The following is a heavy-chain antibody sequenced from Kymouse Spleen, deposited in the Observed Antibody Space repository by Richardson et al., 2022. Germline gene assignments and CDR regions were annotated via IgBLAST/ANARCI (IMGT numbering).Heavy chain of an antibody. V-gene: IGHV7-4-1*01. CDR3: ARDEDSSGWTPYYYYYGMDV. CDR1: GYTFTSYA. J-gene: IGHJ6*02. D-gene: IGHD6-19*01. Sequence: QVQLVQSGSELKKPGASVKVSCKASGYTFTSYAMNWVRQAPGQGLEWMGWINTNTGNPTYAQGFTGRFVFSLDTSVSTAYLQICSLKAEDTAVYYCARDEDSSGWTPYYYYYGMDVWGQGTTVTVSS. CDR2: INTNTGNP.